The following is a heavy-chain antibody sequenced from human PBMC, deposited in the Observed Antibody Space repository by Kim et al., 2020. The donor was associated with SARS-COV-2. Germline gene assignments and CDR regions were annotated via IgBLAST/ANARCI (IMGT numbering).Heavy chain of an antibody. Sequence: SGSTNYTPSLKSRVTISVDTSKNQFSLKLSSVTAADTAVYYCARKQWLADWGQGTLVTVSS. V-gene: IGHV4-34*01. J-gene: IGHJ4*02. D-gene: IGHD6-19*01. CDR2: SGST. CDR3: ARKQWLAD.